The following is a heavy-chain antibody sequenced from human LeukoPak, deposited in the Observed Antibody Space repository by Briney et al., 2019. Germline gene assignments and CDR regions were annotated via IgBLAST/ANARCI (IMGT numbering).Heavy chain of an antibody. CDR1: GFTFSSYA. J-gene: IGHJ4*02. Sequence: GGSLRLSCAASGFTFSSYAMSWVRQAPGKGLEWVSAVSGSGSGTCYADSVKGRFTISRDNSKNTLYLQMNSLRAEDTAVYYCAKGSLGYCRGGSCYFDYWGQGTLVTVSS. CDR3: AKGSLGYCRGGSCYFDY. D-gene: IGHD2-15*01. V-gene: IGHV3-23*01. CDR2: VSGSGSGT.